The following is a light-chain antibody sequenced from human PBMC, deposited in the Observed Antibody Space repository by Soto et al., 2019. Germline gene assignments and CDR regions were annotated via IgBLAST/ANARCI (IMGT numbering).Light chain of an antibody. V-gene: IGKV1-27*01. CDR2: AAS. Sequence: DIQMTQSPSSLSASVGDRVTITCRASQGIRNYLAWYQQKPGKVPSLLIYAASTLQSGVPSRFSGSGSGTDFTLTISSLQPEDVATYYCQKYDSVPFNCGHGTKVDVK. CDR1: QGIRNY. J-gene: IGKJ3*01. CDR3: QKYDSVPFN.